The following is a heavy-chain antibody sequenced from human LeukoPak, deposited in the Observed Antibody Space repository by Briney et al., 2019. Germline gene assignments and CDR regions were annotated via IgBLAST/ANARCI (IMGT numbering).Heavy chain of an antibody. CDR2: IKQDGVEK. V-gene: IGHV3-7*01. J-gene: IGHJ4*02. D-gene: IGHD3-10*01. CDR3: ATYYYGSGSYHTVDY. CDR1: GFIFSSYW. Sequence: GGSLRLSCEASGFIFSSYWMSWVRQAPGKGLEWVASIKQDGVEKYYVDSVKGRFTISRDNAKNSLYLQMNSLRAEDTAVYYCATYYYGSGSYHTVDYWGQGTLVTVSS.